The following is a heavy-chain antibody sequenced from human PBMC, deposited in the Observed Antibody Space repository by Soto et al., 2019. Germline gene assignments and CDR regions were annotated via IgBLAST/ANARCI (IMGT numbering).Heavy chain of an antibody. J-gene: IGHJ6*02. V-gene: IGHV3-33*01. CDR3: ARDWCGYYGSGTPHYYYGMDV. D-gene: IGHD3-10*01. CDR1: GFTFSSYG. CDR2: IWYDGSNK. Sequence: GGSLRLSCAASGFTFSSYGMPWVRQAPGKGLEWLAVIWYDGSNKYYADSVKGRFTISRDNSKNTLYLQMNSLRAEDTAVYYCARDWCGYYGSGTPHYYYGMDVWAQGTTVTVSS.